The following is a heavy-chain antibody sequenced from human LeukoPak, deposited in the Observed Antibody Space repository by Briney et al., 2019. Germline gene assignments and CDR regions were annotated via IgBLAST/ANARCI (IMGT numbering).Heavy chain of an antibody. Sequence: GGSLRLSCAASGFTFSTYWMHCVRQAPGKGPVWVSRINSDGSSTTYADSVKGRFTISRDNAKSTLYLQMNSLRAEDTAVYYCARSYGMDVWGQGTTVTVSS. CDR1: GFTFSTYW. CDR2: INSDGSST. J-gene: IGHJ6*02. V-gene: IGHV3-74*01. CDR3: ARSYGMDV.